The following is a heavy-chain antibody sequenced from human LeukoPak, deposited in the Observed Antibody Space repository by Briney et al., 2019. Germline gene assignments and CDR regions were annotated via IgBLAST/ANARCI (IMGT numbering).Heavy chain of an antibody. CDR2: INPNSGGT. J-gene: IGHJ4*02. D-gene: IGHD5-12*01. CDR1: GYTFTGYY. CDR3: ALYSGYDFGFDY. V-gene: IGHV1-2*02. Sequence: ASVKVSCKASGYTFTGYYMHWVRQAPGQGLEWMGWINPNSGGTNYAQKLQGRVTMTRDTSISTAYMELSRLRSDDTAVYYCALYSGYDFGFDYWGQGTLVTVSS.